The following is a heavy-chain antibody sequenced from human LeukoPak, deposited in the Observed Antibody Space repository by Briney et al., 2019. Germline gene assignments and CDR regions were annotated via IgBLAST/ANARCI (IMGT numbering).Heavy chain of an antibody. J-gene: IGHJ4*02. CDR1: GYTFTSYF. CDR2: INPSGGST. D-gene: IGHD6-6*01. V-gene: IGHV1-46*01. CDR3: ARTAGRTFDY. Sequence: ASVKVSCKASGYTFTSYFMHWVRQASGQGLEWMGIINPSGGSTSYAQKFQGRVTMTRGTSTSTVYMELSSLRSEDTAVYYCARTAGRTFDYWGQGTLVTVSS.